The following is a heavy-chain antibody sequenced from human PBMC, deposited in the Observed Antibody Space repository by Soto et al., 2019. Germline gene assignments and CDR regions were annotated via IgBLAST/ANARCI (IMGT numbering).Heavy chain of an antibody. Sequence: GGSLRLSCAASGFTVSSNYMSWVRQAPGKGLEWVSVIYSGGSTYYADSVKGRFTISRDNSKNTLYLQMNSLRAEDTAVYYCASLTYDFWSGYYTNWGQGTLVTV. D-gene: IGHD3-3*01. V-gene: IGHV3-66*01. CDR1: GFTVSSNY. CDR2: IYSGGST. CDR3: ASLTYDFWSGYYTN. J-gene: IGHJ4*02.